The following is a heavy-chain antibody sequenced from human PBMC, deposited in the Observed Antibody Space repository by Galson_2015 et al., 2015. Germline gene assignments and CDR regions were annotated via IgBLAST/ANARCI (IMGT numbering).Heavy chain of an antibody. CDR3: ARDGPEGCSGGSCYSGYYYYYMDV. CDR2: INSDGSST. J-gene: IGHJ6*03. Sequence: SLRLSCAASGFTFSSYWMHWVRQAPGKGLVWVSRINSDGSSTSYADSVKGRFTISRDNAKNTLYLQMNSLRAGDTAVYYCARDGPEGCSGGSCYSGYYYYYMDVWGKGTTVTVSS. V-gene: IGHV3-74*01. D-gene: IGHD2-15*01. CDR1: GFTFSSYW.